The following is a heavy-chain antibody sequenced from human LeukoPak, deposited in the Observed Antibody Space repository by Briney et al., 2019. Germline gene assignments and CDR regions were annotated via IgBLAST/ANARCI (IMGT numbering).Heavy chain of an antibody. J-gene: IGHJ6*02. CDR1: GFTFDDYA. Sequence: GGSLRLSCAASGFTFDDYAMHWVRQAPGKGLEWISGISWNSGSIGYADSVKGRFTVSRDNAKNSLYLQMNSLRAEDTALYYCAKDIAPLEWAHYGMDVWGQGTTVTVSS. CDR3: AKDIAPLEWAHYGMDV. D-gene: IGHD2-8*01. V-gene: IGHV3-9*01. CDR2: ISWNSGSI.